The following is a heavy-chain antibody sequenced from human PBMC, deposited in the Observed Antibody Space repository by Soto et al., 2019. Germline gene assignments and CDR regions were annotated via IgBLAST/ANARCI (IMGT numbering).Heavy chain of an antibody. CDR1: GGTFSSYA. CDR2: IIPIFGTA. Sequence: QVQLVQSGAEVKKPGSSVKVSCKASGGTFSSYAISWVRQAPGQGLEWMGGIIPIFGTANSAQKFQGRVTITADESTSTAYMELSSLRSEDTAVYYCSRDGGGIYYGSPHGSGMDVWGQGTTVTVSS. J-gene: IGHJ6*02. D-gene: IGHD1-26*01. CDR3: SRDGGGIYYGSPHGSGMDV. V-gene: IGHV1-69*01.